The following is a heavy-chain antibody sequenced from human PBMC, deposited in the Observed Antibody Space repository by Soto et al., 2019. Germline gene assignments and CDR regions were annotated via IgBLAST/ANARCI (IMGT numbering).Heavy chain of an antibody. CDR2: IYYSGST. Sequence: SETLSLTCTVSGGSISSGGYYWSWIRQHPGKGLEWIGYIYYSGSTYYNPSLKSRVTISVDTSKNQFSLKLSSVTAADTAVYYCARWGSYYDILTGYYFSTYGMDVWGQGTTAPVSS. CDR3: ARWGSYYDILTGYYFSTYGMDV. J-gene: IGHJ6*02. CDR1: GGSISSGGYY. V-gene: IGHV4-31*03. D-gene: IGHD3-9*01.